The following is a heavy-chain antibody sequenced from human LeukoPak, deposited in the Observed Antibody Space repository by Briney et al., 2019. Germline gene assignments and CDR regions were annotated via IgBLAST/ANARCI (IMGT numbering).Heavy chain of an antibody. V-gene: IGHV3-30*04. CDR3: ARAVAGDY. Sequence: GGPLRLLCAASVFTFSSYAMHWVRQAPGKGLEWVAVISYDGSNKFYADSVKGRFTISRDNAKNTLYLQMNSLRAEDTAVYYCARAVAGDYWGQGTLVTVSS. D-gene: IGHD6-19*01. CDR2: ISYDGSNK. CDR1: VFTFSSYA. J-gene: IGHJ4*02.